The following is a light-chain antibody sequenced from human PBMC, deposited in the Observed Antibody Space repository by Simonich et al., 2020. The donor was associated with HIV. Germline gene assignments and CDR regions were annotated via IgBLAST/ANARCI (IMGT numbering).Light chain of an antibody. V-gene: IGKV1-13*02. CDR2: KAS. CDR3: QQYNSYSRT. Sequence: AIQLNQSPSSLSASVGDRVTITCRASQGISSALAWYQQKPGKAPKLLIYKASSLESGVPSRFSGSGSGTEFTLTISSLQPDDFATYYCQQYNSYSRTFGQGTKVEIK. CDR1: QGISSA. J-gene: IGKJ1*01.